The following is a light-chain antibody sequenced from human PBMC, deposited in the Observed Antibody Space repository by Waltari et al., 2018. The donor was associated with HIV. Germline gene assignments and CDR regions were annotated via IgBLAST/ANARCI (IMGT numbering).Light chain of an antibody. Sequence: EIVLTQSPATLSLSPGEGATLSCRASPSVTTYLAWFQQKPGQPPRLLIFDASSRATGVPARFSGSGSGTDFSLTISSLEPEDFAIYYCQARHSWPPLFTFGPGTKVEMK. CDR3: QARHSWPPLFT. J-gene: IGKJ3*01. CDR2: DAS. CDR1: PSVTTY. V-gene: IGKV3-11*01.